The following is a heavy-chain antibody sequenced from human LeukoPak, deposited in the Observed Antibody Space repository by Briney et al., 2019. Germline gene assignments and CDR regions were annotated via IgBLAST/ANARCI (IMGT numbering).Heavy chain of an antibody. J-gene: IGHJ4*02. V-gene: IGHV3-23*01. D-gene: IGHD6-6*01. CDR2: ISGTGGST. Sequence: GGSLRLSCAASGFTFSSYAMSWVRQAPGKGLEWVSGISGTGGSTYYADSVKGRFTISRDNSKNTVSLQMSSLRAEDTAVYYCAKEGGRIAARPFDYWGQGTLVTVSS. CDR1: GFTFSSYA. CDR3: AKEGGRIAARPFDY.